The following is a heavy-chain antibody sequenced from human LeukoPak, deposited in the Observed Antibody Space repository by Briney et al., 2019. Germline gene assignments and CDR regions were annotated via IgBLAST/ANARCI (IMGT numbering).Heavy chain of an antibody. D-gene: IGHD2-21*01. Sequence: PGGSLRLSCAASGFTFSMYWMSWVRQAPGKGLEWVANIKQDASEKYCVDSVKGRFSISRDNAKNTLYLQMNSLRAEDTAVYYCVRDVWGDRDSYFDYWGQGTLVTVSS. V-gene: IGHV3-7*01. CDR2: IKQDASEK. CDR1: GFTFSMYW. J-gene: IGHJ4*02. CDR3: VRDVWGDRDSYFDY.